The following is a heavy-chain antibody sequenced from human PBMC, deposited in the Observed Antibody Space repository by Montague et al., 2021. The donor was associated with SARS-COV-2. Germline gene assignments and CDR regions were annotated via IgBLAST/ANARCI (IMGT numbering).Heavy chain of an antibody. CDR1: GGSISSNY. J-gene: IGHJ3*02. CDR3: ARGALFYDSSGYYSDAFDI. Sequence: SETLSLTCTVSGGSISSNYYYWIRRSGATALDRIGRRCTRGRTNYDPVLNPRVSMSVDTSTNQISLKLSSVTAADTAVYYCARGALFYDSSGYYSDAFDIWG. D-gene: IGHD3-22*01. V-gene: IGHV4-4*07. CDR2: RCTRGRT.